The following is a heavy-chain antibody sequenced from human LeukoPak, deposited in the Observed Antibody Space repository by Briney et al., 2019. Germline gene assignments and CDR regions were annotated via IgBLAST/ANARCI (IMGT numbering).Heavy chain of an antibody. Sequence: GGSLRLSCAVSGFTVSSAYMSWVRQAPGKGLEWVAVLWSDGSKKYYADSVKGRFTISRDISENTHYLQMNSLRADDTAVYYCARDVDTSSHYSRFDPWGQGTLSPSRQ. D-gene: IGHD3-22*01. J-gene: IGHJ5*02. CDR1: GFTVSSAY. CDR2: LWSDGSKK. V-gene: IGHV3-33*08. CDR3: ARDVDTSSHYSRFDP.